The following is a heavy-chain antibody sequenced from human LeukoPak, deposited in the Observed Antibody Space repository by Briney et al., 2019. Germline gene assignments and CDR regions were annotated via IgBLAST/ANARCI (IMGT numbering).Heavy chain of an antibody. Sequence: SETLSLTCTVSGYSISSGYYWGWIRQPPGQGLEWIGNIYSSGSTYYNASLQSRVTISIDTSKNQFSLRLNSVTAADTAMYFCAKSGGYGLIDYWGQGTRVIVSS. CDR2: IYSSGST. V-gene: IGHV4-38-2*02. CDR3: AKSGGYGLIDY. CDR1: GYSISSGYY. J-gene: IGHJ4*02. D-gene: IGHD1-26*01.